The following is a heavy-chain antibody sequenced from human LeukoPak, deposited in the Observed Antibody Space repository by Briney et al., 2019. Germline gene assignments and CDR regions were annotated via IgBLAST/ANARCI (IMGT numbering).Heavy chain of an antibody. J-gene: IGHJ4*02. V-gene: IGHV1-69*13. Sequence: ASVKVSCKASGGTFSSYAISWVRQAPGQGLEWMGGIIPIFGTANYAQKFQGRVTITADESTSTAYMELRRRRSGDPAVYYCSRVWGGEWLLAGLNYFDYWGQGTLVTVSS. CDR2: IIPIFGTA. D-gene: IGHD3-3*01. CDR1: GGTFSSYA. CDR3: SRVWGGEWLLAGLNYFDY.